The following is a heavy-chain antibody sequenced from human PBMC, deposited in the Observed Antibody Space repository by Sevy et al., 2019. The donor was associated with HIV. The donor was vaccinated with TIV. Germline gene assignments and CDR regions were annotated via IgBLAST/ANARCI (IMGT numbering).Heavy chain of an antibody. D-gene: IGHD3-10*01. J-gene: IGHJ6*03. CDR2: ISGSGGST. Sequence: GGSLRLSCAASGFTFSSYAMSWVRQAPGKGLEWVSAISGSGGSTYYADSVKGRFTISRDNSKNTLYLQMNSLRAEDTAVYYCAKLPSDHYYDYYYMDVRGKGTTVTVSS. CDR3: AKLPSDHYYDYYYMDV. V-gene: IGHV3-23*01. CDR1: GFTFSSYA.